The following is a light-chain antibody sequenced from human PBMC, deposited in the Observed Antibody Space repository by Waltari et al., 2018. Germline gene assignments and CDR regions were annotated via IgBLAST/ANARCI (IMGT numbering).Light chain of an antibody. Sequence: DIVMTQSPDSLAVSLGERATINCKSSQTVLYSSNNKNYLAWFQPKPGQTPKLLIYWASTQESGVPDRFNGSGCGTDFTPTSNRLQAEDVAVDCCQQYYGSPLTSGGGTKVAIK. J-gene: IGKJ4*01. CDR1: QTVLYSSNNKNY. CDR2: WAS. V-gene: IGKV4-1*01. CDR3: QQYYGSPLT.